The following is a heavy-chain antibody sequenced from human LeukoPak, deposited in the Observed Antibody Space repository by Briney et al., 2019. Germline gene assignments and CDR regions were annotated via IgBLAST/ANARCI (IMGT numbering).Heavy chain of an antibody. J-gene: IGHJ4*02. CDR2: INHSGST. CDR1: GGSFSGYY. CDR3: ARVSCSGGSCYSPEYYFDY. V-gene: IGHV4-34*01. D-gene: IGHD2-15*01. Sequence: PSETLSLTCAVYGGSFSGYYWSWIRQPPGKGLEWIGEINHSGSTNYNPSLKSRVTIPVDTSKNQFSLKLSSVTAADTAVYYCARVSCSGGSCYSPEYYFDYWGQGTLVTVSS.